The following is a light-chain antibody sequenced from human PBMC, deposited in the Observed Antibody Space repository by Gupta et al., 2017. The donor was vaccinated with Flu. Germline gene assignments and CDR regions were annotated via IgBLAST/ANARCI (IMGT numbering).Light chain of an antibody. CDR3: QQNDNWPPWT. Sequence: IVMTQSPATLSASPGERATLSCRASQSISSKIAWYQQKPGQAPRLLIYDAYTRPTGIPVRFSGSGSGKEFTLTINSRQSEDFAVYYCQQNDNWPPWTLGQGTKVEIK. CDR1: QSISSK. V-gene: IGKV3-15*01. CDR2: DAY. J-gene: IGKJ1*01.